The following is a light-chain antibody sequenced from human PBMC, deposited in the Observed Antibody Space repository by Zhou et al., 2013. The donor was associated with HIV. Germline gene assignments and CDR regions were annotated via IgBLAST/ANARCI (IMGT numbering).Light chain of an antibody. CDR3: QQYSDYPIT. CDR2: DAS. CDR1: QTISSD. Sequence: DIQMTQSPSSLSASVGDRVTITCRASQTISSDLNWYQQKPEKAPKSVVYDASSLQSGVPSRFSGSGSGTNFSLTISRLQPEDFATYYCQQYSDYPITFGQGTRLDIK. V-gene: IGKV1-16*01. J-gene: IGKJ5*01.